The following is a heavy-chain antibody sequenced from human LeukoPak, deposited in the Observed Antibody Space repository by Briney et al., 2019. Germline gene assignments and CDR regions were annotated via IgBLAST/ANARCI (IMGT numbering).Heavy chain of an antibody. J-gene: IGHJ4*02. Sequence: PSETLSLTCAVSGGSISSGSYYWSWIRQPPGKGLEWIGYIYYSGSTNYNPSLKSRVTISVDTSKNQFSLKLSSVTAADTAVYYCARLYSGYDYLPDYWGQGTLVTVSS. D-gene: IGHD5-12*01. CDR3: ARLYSGYDYLPDY. CDR1: GGSISSGSYY. V-gene: IGHV4-61*01. CDR2: IYYSGST.